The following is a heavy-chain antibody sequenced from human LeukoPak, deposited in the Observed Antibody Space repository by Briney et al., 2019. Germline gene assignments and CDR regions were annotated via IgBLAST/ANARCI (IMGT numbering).Heavy chain of an antibody. D-gene: IGHD2-15*01. J-gene: IGHJ6*03. Sequence: ASVKVSCKASGYTFTSYDINWVRQATGQGLGWMGWMNPNSGNTGYAQKFQGRVTITRNTSISTAYMELSSLRSEDTAVYYCARARGGVVVVAASKSYYYYYMDVWGKGTTVTVSS. V-gene: IGHV1-8*03. CDR2: MNPNSGNT. CDR1: GYTFTSYD. CDR3: ARARGGVVVVAASKSYYYYYMDV.